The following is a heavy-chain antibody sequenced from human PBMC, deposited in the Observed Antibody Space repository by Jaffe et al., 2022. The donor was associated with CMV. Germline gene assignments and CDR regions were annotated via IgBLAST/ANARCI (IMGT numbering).Heavy chain of an antibody. V-gene: IGHV3-49*04. D-gene: IGHD3-22*01. CDR2: IRSKAFGGTT. CDR1: GFTFGDYA. J-gene: IGHJ3*01. CDR3: AYYDSRKDAFDF. Sequence: EVQLVESGGGLVQPGRSLRVSCTASGFTFGDYAMSWVRQAPGKGLEWVGFIRSKAFGGTTEYAASVKGRFTISRDDSKSIAYLQMNSLKTEDTAVYYCAYYDSRKDAFDFWGQGTMVTVSS.